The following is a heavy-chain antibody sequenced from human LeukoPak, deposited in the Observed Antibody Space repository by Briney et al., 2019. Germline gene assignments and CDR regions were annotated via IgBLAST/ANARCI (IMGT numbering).Heavy chain of an antibody. CDR1: GGSISSYY. V-gene: IGHV4-59*01. CDR3: ARVAGYCSSTSCYLDNWFDP. J-gene: IGHJ5*02. CDR2: IYYGGST. Sequence: PSETLSLTCTVSGGSISSYYWSWIRQPPGKGLEWIGYIYYGGSTNYNPSLKSRVTISVDTSKNQFSLKLSSVTAADTAVYYCARVAGYCSSTSCYLDNWFDPWGQGTLVTVSS. D-gene: IGHD2-2*01.